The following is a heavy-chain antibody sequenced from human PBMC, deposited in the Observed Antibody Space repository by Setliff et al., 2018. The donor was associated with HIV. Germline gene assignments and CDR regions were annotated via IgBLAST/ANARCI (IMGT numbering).Heavy chain of an antibody. CDR3: ARNPQPTGTPDYYYYYYMDV. V-gene: IGHV1-69*06. Sequence: ASVKVSCKASADTFTNCLINWVRQAPGQGLEWMGRIIPISGTANNAQKFQGRVTITADKSTSTAYMELSSLRSEDTAVYYCARNPQPTGTPDYYYYYYMDVWGKGTTVTVSS. J-gene: IGHJ6*03. D-gene: IGHD1-1*01. CDR1: ADTFTNCL. CDR2: IIPISGTA.